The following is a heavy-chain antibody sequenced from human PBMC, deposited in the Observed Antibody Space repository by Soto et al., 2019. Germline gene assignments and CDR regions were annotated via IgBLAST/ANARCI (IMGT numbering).Heavy chain of an antibody. CDR2: ISGSGGST. CDR3: AKVPPRAYDSSGYYYQNYYFDY. J-gene: IGHJ4*02. CDR1: GFTFSSYA. Sequence: GGSLRLSCAASGFTFSSYAMSWVRQAPGKGLEWVSAISGSGGSTYYADSVKGRFTISRDNSKNTLYLQMNSLRAEDTAVHYCAKVPPRAYDSSGYYYQNYYFDYWGQGTLVTVSS. D-gene: IGHD3-22*01. V-gene: IGHV3-23*01.